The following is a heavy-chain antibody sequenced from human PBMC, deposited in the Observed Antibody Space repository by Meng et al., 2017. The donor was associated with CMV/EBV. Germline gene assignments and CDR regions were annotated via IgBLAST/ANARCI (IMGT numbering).Heavy chain of an antibody. J-gene: IGHJ4*02. CDR3: AREMSSGLSYASPLDY. CDR2: IYTSGST. D-gene: IGHD6-19*01. V-gene: IGHV4-4*07. CDR1: GGSISSYS. Sequence: QVQLQELGPGLVKPSETRSLTCTVSGGSISSYSWSWIRQPAGKGLEWIGRIYTSGSTNYNPSLKSRVTMSVDTSKNQFSLKLSSVTAADTAVYYCAREMSSGLSYASPLDYWGQGTLVTVSS.